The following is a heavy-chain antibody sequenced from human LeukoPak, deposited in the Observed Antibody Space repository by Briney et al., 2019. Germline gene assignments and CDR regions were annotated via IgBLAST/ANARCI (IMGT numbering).Heavy chain of an antibody. CDR2: ISGST. Sequence: SGGSLRLSCAASGLTFSSNAMSWVRQAPGKGLEWVSGISGSTYYAESVKGRFTISRDTSKNTLFLQMNSLRAEDTAVYFCAKAGYGGYLGGYFDYWGQGTLVTVSS. CDR3: AKAGYGGYLGGYFDY. CDR1: GLTFSSNA. D-gene: IGHD5-12*01. V-gene: IGHV3-23*01. J-gene: IGHJ4*02.